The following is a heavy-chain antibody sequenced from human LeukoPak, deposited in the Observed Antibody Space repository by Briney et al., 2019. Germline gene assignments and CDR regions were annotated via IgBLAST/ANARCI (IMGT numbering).Heavy chain of an antibody. J-gene: IGHJ4*02. CDR1: GDSISSYY. V-gene: IGHV4-59*01. D-gene: IGHD4-17*01. CDR2: IYYSGST. CDR3: ARTGSTVTMLYPFDH. Sequence: PSETLSLTCTVSGDSISSYYWSWIRQPPGKGLEWIGYIYYSGSTNYNPSLKSRVSISVDTSKNQFSLKLSSVTAADTAVYYCARTGSTVTMLYPFDHWGQGTLVTVSS.